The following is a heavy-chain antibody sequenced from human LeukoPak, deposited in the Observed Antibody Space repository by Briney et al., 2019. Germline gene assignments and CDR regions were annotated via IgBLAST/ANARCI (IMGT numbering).Heavy chain of an antibody. CDR3: AGRTLP. D-gene: IGHD1-26*01. V-gene: IGHV1-46*01. CDR2: INPSGGST. J-gene: IGHJ5*02. Sequence: GSVKVSCKASVYTFTSNYMHWVRQAPGQGLEWMGVINPSGGSTTYAQKFQGRVTMTRDTSTSTGYMELSSLRSEDTAVYYCAGRTLPGGQGTLVTVSS. CDR1: VYTFTSNY.